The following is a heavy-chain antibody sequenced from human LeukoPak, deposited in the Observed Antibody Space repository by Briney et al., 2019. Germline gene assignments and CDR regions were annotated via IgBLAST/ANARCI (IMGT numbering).Heavy chain of an antibody. Sequence: SETLSLTCTVSGGSISSYYWSWIRQPPGKGLEWIGYIYYSGSTNYNPSLKSRVTISVDTSKNQFSLKLSSVTAADTAVYYCARETTVTSFDYWGQGTLVTVSS. D-gene: IGHD4-17*01. CDR3: ARETTVTSFDY. CDR2: IYYSGST. J-gene: IGHJ4*02. V-gene: IGHV4-59*01. CDR1: GGSISSYY.